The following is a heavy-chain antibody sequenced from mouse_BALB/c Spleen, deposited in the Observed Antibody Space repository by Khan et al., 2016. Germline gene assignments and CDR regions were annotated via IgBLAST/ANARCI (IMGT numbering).Heavy chain of an antibody. CDR1: GYTFTSFT. V-gene: IGHV1-4*01. J-gene: IGHJ2*01. D-gene: IGHD6-1*01. CDR3: ARSRRMGSTNLFDY. Sequence: QVQRQQSGAELVRPGASVRMSCKASGYTFTSFTIHWVKQRPGQGLEWFGYINPTSGYTNYNQNFKDKTTFTADKSSSTAYKQLSRLTCEDSAVYYGARSRRMGSTNLFDYWGQGTTLTVAS. CDR2: INPTSGYT.